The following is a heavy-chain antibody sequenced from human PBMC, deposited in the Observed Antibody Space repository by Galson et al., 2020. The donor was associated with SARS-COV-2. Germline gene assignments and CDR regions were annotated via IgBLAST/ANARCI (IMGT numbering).Heavy chain of an antibody. J-gene: IGHJ6*02. CDR1: GFTFSKYG. CDR2: IWYDGRNK. Sequence: GGSLRPSCAASGFTFSKYGMHWFRQAPGKGLEWVAVIWYDGRNKYYADSAKGRFTISRDNSKNPLYLQMNSLRAEDTAVYYCARVGGVSETTGGMDVWGQGTTVTVSS. D-gene: IGHD4-17*01. CDR3: ARVGGVSETTGGMDV. V-gene: IGHV3-33*01.